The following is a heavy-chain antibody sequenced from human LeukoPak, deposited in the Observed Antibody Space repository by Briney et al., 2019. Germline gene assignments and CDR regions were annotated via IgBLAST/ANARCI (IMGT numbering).Heavy chain of an antibody. V-gene: IGHV4-34*01. CDR3: ALIYYDSSGYHPSTDY. CDR1: GGSFSGYY. Sequence: SETLSLTCAVYGGSFSGYYWSWIRQPPGKGLEWIGEINHSGSTNYNPSLKSRVTISVDTSKNQFSLKLSSVTAADTAVYYCALIYYDSSGYHPSTDYWGQGTLVTVSS. J-gene: IGHJ4*02. D-gene: IGHD3-22*01. CDR2: INHSGST.